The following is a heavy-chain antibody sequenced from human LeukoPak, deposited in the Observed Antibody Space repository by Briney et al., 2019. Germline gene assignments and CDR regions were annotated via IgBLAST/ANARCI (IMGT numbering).Heavy chain of an antibody. CDR3: ARDSGIAVAGVFDY. CDR2: ISAYNGNT. D-gene: IGHD6-19*01. CDR1: GYTFTSYS. Sequence: ASVKVSCKASGYTFTSYSISWVRQAPGQGLEWVGWISAYNGNTNYAQKLQGRVTMTTDTSTSTPYMKLRSLRSDDTAVYYCARDSGIAVAGVFDYWGQGTLVTVSS. J-gene: IGHJ4*02. V-gene: IGHV1-18*01.